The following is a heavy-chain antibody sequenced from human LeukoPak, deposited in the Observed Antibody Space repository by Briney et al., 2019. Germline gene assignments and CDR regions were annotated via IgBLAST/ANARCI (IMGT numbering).Heavy chain of an antibody. J-gene: IGHJ4*02. D-gene: IGHD5-18*01. V-gene: IGHV4-59*01. CDR3: ARGFGYSYGRGYDY. Sequence: PSETLSLTCTVSNGSITNYYWSWLRQPPGKGLEWIGYIYYSGSTNYNPSLKSRVTISVDTSKNQFSLRLTSVSAADTAVYYCARGFGYSYGRGYDYWGQGTLVTVSS. CDR1: NGSITNYY. CDR2: IYYSGST.